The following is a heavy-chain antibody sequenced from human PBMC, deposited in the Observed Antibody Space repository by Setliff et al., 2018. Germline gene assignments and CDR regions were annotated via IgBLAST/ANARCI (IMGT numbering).Heavy chain of an antibody. CDR1: GFTFSAYG. J-gene: IGHJ4*02. V-gene: IGHV3-23*01. CDR3: AGGRGWRFDD. CDR2: VYNGNDET. Sequence: GGSLRLSCVASGFTFSAYGMSWVRQAPGKGLEWVSSVYNGNDETKYADSVKGRVTISRDRSKNTVYLQMNRLRGEDTAVYYCAGGRGWRFDDWGQGTLVTVSS. D-gene: IGHD6-19*01.